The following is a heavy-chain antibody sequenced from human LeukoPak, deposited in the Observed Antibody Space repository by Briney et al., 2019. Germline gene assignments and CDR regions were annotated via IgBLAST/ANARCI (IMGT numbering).Heavy chain of an antibody. J-gene: IGHJ3*02. CDR3: ARDASGDSSGYDAFDI. Sequence: SETLSLTCTVSGGSISSYYWSWLRQPPGKGLEWIGYIYYSGSTNYNPSLKSRVTISVDTSKNQFSLKLSSVTAAGTALYYCARDASGDSSGYDAFDIWGQGTMVTVSS. D-gene: IGHD3-22*01. CDR2: IYYSGST. V-gene: IGHV4-59*01. CDR1: GGSISSYY.